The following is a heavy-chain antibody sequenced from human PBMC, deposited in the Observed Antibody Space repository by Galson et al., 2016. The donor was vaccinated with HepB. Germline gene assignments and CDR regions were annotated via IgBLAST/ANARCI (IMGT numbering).Heavy chain of an antibody. CDR2: IYYTGST. D-gene: IGHD5-12*01. J-gene: IGHJ4*02. CDR3: VAGSDYGYFDS. CDR1: GGSIRSGGHY. Sequence: TLSLICTVSGGSIRSGGHYWSWIRQHPGKGLEWIGYIYYTGSTLQNPSLKSRLTITVDTSKNQFSLNLSSVTAADTAVYYCVAGSDYGYFDSWGQGTLVTVSS. V-gene: IGHV4-31*03.